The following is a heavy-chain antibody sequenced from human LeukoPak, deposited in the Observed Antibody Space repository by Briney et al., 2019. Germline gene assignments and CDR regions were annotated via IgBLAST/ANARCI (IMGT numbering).Heavy chain of an antibody. CDR1: GFTFSSYG. CDR2: IKSKTDGGTT. J-gene: IGHJ5*02. V-gene: IGHV3-15*01. CDR3: TTDPGRNYDILTGYFDSWFDP. Sequence: GGSLRLSCAASGFTFSSYGMNWVRQAPGKGLEWVGRIKSKTDGGTTDYAAPVKGRFTISRDDSKNTLYLQMNSLKTEDTAVYYCTTDPGRNYDILTGYFDSWFDPWGQGTLVTVSS. D-gene: IGHD3-9*01.